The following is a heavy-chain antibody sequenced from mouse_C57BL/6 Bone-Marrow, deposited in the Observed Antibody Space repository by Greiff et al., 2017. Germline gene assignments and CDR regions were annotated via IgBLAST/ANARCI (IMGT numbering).Heavy chain of an antibody. D-gene: IGHD2-4*01. Sequence: VQLQQSVAELVRPGASVKLSCTASGFNIKNTYMHWVKQRPEQGLEWIGRIDPANGNTKYAPKFQGKATITADTSSNTAYLQLSSPTSEDTAIYYCVPMITTMDYFDYWGQGTTLTVSS. CDR2: IDPANGNT. J-gene: IGHJ2*01. CDR3: VPMITTMDYFDY. CDR1: GFNIKNTY. V-gene: IGHV14-3*01.